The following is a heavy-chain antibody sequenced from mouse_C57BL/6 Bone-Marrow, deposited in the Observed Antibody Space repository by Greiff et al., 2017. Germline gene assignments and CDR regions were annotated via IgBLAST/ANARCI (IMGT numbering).Heavy chain of an antibody. CDR2: ISYSGST. CDR3: AREVSYYYGSPPFAY. V-gene: IGHV3-1*01. CDR1: GYSITSGYD. D-gene: IGHD1-1*01. J-gene: IGHJ3*01. Sequence: VQLQQSGPGMVKPSQSLSLTCTVTGYSITSGYDGHWIRNFPGTKLEWMGYISYSGSTNYNPSLKSRISITHNTSKNHFFLKLNSVTNEDTATYYCAREVSYYYGSPPFAYWGQGTLVTVSA.